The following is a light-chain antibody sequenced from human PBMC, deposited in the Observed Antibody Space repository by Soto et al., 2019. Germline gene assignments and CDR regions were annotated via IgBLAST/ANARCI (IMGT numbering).Light chain of an antibody. Sequence: EIVMTQSPATLSVSPGERATLSCRASQSVSSNLAWYQQKPGQAPRLLIYGASTRATGIPARVGGSGSGTEFILTISSLQSEDFAVYYGQQYHKWPLTFGGGTKVEI. CDR3: QQYHKWPLT. J-gene: IGKJ4*01. CDR1: QSVSSN. V-gene: IGKV3-15*01. CDR2: GAS.